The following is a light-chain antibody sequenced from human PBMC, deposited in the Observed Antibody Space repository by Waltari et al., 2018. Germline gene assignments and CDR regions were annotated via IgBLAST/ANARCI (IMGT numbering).Light chain of an antibody. Sequence: QSVLTQPPSVSGAPGQRVTISCTGSGSNLGAGYAVHWYQQLPRAAPKLLIYVSTSRPLGVPDRFFGSTSGTSASLAITGLQAEDEADYYCQSYDTSLRVVFGGGTKLTVL. V-gene: IGLV1-40*01. CDR1: GSNLGAGYA. CDR3: QSYDTSLRVV. CDR2: VST. J-gene: IGLJ3*02.